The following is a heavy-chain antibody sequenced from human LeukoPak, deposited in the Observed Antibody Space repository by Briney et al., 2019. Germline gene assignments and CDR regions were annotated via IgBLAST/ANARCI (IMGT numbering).Heavy chain of an antibody. J-gene: IGHJ4*02. V-gene: IGHV1-2*02. CDR3: TRGLRGDSNY. CDR2: INPDSGAT. Sequence: ASVPVSCKASGYTFTDYYIYWVRQAPGQGLEWMGWINPDSGATNYAQKFQGRVTMTRDTSIITAYLDLSSLTSDDTAVYYCTRGLRGDSNYWGQGTLVIVSS. CDR1: GYTFTDYY. D-gene: IGHD2-21*02.